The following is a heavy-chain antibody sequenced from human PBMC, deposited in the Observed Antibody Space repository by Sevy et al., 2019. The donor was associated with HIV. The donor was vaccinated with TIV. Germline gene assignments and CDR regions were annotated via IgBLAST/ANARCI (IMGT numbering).Heavy chain of an antibody. CDR1: GFTFSSYA. J-gene: IGHJ4*02. CDR2: ISGSGGST. V-gene: IGHV3-23*01. D-gene: IGHD1-26*01. Sequence: GGSLRLSCAASGFTFSSYAMSRIRQAPWKGLEWVSAISGSGGSTYYADSVKGRFTISRDNSKNTLYLQMNSLRAEDTAVYYCAKVLSGAGDYWGQGTLVTVSS. CDR3: AKVLSGAGDY.